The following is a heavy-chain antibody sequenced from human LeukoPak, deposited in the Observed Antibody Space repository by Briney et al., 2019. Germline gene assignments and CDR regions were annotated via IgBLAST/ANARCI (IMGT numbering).Heavy chain of an antibody. Sequence: ASVTVSCTASGYTFIMYYMHWVRQAPGQGLEWMGIINPSGGSASYEQKFQGRVTMTRDTSTSTVYMELSRLGSEDTAVYYFARGGYGDRIAYWGQGTLVSVSS. J-gene: IGHJ4*02. CDR2: INPSGGSA. CDR3: ARGGYGDRIAY. CDR1: GYTFIMYY. D-gene: IGHD4-17*01. V-gene: IGHV1-46*01.